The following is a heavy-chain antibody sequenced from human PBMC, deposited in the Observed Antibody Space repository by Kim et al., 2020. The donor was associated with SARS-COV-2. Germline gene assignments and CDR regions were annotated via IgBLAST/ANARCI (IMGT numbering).Heavy chain of an antibody. CDR2: IYYSGST. Sequence: SETLSLTCTVSGGSISSYYWSWIRQPPGKGLEWIGYIYYSGSTNYNPSLKSRVTISVDTSKNQFSLKLSSVTAADTAVYYCARLDTYSTLRGYYFDYWGQGTLVTVSS. D-gene: IGHD6-13*01. V-gene: IGHV4-59*13. CDR1: GGSISSYY. J-gene: IGHJ4*02. CDR3: ARLDTYSTLRGYYFDY.